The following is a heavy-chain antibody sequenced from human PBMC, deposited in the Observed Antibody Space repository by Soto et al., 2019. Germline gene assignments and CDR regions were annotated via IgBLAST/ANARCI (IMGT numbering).Heavy chain of an antibody. J-gene: IGHJ5*02. CDR3: ARVKGKSGGNWFDP. CDR2: IYYSGST. Sequence: SETLSLTCTVSGGSISSGGYYWSWIRQHPGKGLEWIGYIYYSGSTYYNPSLKSRVTISVDTSKNQFSLKLSSVTAADTAVYYCARVKGKSGGNWFDPWGQGTLVTVYS. CDR1: GGSISSGGYY. V-gene: IGHV4-31*03.